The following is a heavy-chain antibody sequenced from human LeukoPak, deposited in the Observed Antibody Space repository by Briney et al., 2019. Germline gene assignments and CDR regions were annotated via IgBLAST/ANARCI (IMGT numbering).Heavy chain of an antibody. CDR3: ARGRYCSSTSCHLRSGYYYMDV. V-gene: IGHV3-13*01. CDR1: GFTFSSYD. CDR2: IGTAGDT. J-gene: IGHJ6*03. Sequence: PGGSLRLSCAASGFTFSSYDMHWVRQATGKGLEWVSAIGTAGDTYYPGSVKGRFTISRENAKNSLYLQMNSLRAGDTAVYYCARGRYCSSTSCHLRSGYYYMDVWGKGTTVTVSS. D-gene: IGHD2-2*01.